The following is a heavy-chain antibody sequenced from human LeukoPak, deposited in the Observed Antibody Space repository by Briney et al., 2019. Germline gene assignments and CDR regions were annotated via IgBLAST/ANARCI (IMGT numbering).Heavy chain of an antibody. V-gene: IGHV3-64D*09. CDR3: VRGYSFGPYGMDV. D-gene: IGHD2-15*01. CDR2: ISDSGGST. CDR1: GFPFSSYA. J-gene: IGHJ6*02. Sequence: GGSLRLSCSASGFPFSSYAMHWVRKAPGKGLEYVSAISDSGGSTYYADSVKGRFTISRDNSKNTLYLQMSSLRAEDTAVYFCVRGYSFGPYGMDVWGQGTTVTVSS.